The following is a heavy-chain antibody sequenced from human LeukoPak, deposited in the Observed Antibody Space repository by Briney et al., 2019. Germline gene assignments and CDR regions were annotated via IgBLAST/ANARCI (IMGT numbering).Heavy chain of an antibody. J-gene: IGHJ6*02. CDR1: GGSISSYY. CDR3: ARTRGGAMVTKQYYYYGMDV. V-gene: IGHV4-59*08. Sequence: SETLSLTCTVSGGSISSYYWSWIRQPRGKGLEWIGYIYYSGSTNYNPSLKSRVTISVDTSKNQFSLKLSSVTAADTAVYYCARTRGGAMVTKQYYYYGMDVWGQGTTVTVSS. CDR2: IYYSGST. D-gene: IGHD3-16*01.